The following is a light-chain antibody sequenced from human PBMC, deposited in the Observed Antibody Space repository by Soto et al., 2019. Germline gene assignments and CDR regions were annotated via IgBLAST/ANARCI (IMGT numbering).Light chain of an antibody. CDR1: QDISNY. Sequence: QMTQSPSSLSASVGDRVTITCQASQDISNYLNWYQQKPGKAPNLLIYASSTLQSGVPSRFSGSGSGTDFTLTITSLQPEDFATYFCQQDYSYPLTFGGGTKVELK. CDR3: QQDYSYPLT. CDR2: ASS. V-gene: IGKV1-6*01. J-gene: IGKJ4*01.